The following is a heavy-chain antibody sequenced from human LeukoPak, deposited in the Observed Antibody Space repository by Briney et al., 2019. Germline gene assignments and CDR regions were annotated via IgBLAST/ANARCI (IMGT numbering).Heavy chain of an antibody. V-gene: IGHV3-7*01. J-gene: IGHJ4*02. CDR3: ARVPRVSEAY. CDR2: IDQDGGAI. Sequence: GGSLRLSCAASGFSFSTLYMAWVRQAPGKGVEWVANIDQDGGAINYGDSVRRRFTISRDNAKNSLYLQMNSLKAEDTAVYYCARVPRVSEAYWGQGTLVTVSS. CDR1: GFSFSTLY. D-gene: IGHD2-8*01.